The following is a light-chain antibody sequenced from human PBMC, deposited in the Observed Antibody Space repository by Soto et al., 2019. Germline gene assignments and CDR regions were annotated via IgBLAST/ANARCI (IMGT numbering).Light chain of an antibody. V-gene: IGKV1-5*01. CDR2: DAS. Sequence: SKLAASVGDRVTITCRASQSISSWLAWYQQKPGKAPKLLIYDASSLESGVPSRFSGSGSGTEFALTISSLQPDDFATYYCQQSNSYSGTFAGGTKLDIK. CDR1: QSISSW. CDR3: QQSNSYSGT. J-gene: IGKJ4*01.